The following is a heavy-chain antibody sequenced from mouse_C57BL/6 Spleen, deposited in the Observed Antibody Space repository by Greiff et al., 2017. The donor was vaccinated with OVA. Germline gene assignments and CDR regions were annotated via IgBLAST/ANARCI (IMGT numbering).Heavy chain of an antibody. V-gene: IGHV5-15*01. J-gene: IGHJ4*01. Sequence: EVQLQESGGGLVQPGGSLKLSCAASGFTFSDYGMAWVRQAPRKGPEWVAFISNLAYSIYYADTVTGRFTISRENAKNTLYREMSSRRCEDTAMYYCARQEAYYYAMDYWGQGTSVTVSS. D-gene: IGHD6-1*01. CDR2: ISNLAYSI. CDR3: ARQEAYYYAMDY. CDR1: GFTFSDYG.